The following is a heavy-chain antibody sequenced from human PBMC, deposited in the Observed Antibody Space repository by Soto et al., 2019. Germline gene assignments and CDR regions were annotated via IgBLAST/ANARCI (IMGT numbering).Heavy chain of an antibody. CDR1: GYTFTSYG. V-gene: IGHV1-18*01. J-gene: IGHJ4*02. CDR2: ISAYNGNK. CDR3: AGDAGIAVAGTPVDY. Sequence: QVQLVQSGAEVKKPGASVKVSCKASGYTFTSYGISWVRQAPGQGLEWMGGISAYNGNKNYAQTLQGRVTMTTDTSXXTAYMELRSLRSDDTAVYYCAGDAGIAVAGTPVDYWGQGTLVTVSS. D-gene: IGHD6-19*01.